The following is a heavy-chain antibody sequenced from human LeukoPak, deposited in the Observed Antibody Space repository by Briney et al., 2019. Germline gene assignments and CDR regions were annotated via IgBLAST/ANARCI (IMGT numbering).Heavy chain of an antibody. CDR2: IIPIFGTA. J-gene: IGHJ5*02. D-gene: IGHD1-20*01. Sequence: SVKVSCKASGGTFSSYAISWVRQAPGQGLEWMGGIIPIFGTANYAQKFQGRVTITTDESTSTAYMELSSLRSEDTAVYYCARGYNWNPATATRFDPWGQGTLVTVSS. CDR3: ARGYNWNPATATRFDP. CDR1: GGTFSSYA. V-gene: IGHV1-69*05.